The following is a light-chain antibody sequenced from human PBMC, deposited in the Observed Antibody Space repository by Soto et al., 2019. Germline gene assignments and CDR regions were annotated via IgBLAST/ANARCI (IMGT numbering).Light chain of an antibody. CDR3: QQSYSTLIT. Sequence: DIQMTQSPSSLPASVGDIVTITCRASQSISSYLNWYQQKPGKAPKLLIYAASSLQSGVPSRFSGSGSGTDFTLTISSLQPEDFATYYCQQSYSTLITFGPGTKVDIK. CDR1: QSISSY. J-gene: IGKJ3*01. CDR2: AAS. V-gene: IGKV1-39*01.